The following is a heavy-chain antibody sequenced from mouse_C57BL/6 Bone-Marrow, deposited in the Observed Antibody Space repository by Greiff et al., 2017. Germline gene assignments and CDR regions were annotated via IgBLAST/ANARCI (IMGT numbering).Heavy chain of an antibody. CDR3: ERREIDDGYYETDAFAY. V-gene: IGHV1-81*01. CDR2: IYPRSGNT. CDR1: GYTFTSYG. D-gene: IGHD2-3*01. J-gene: IGHJ3*01. Sequence: QVQLQQSGAELARPGASVKLSCKASGYTFTSYGISWVKQRTGQGLEWIGEIYPRSGNTYYNEKFKGKATLTADKSSSTAYMELRSLTSEDSAVYFCERREIDDGYYETDAFAYWGQGTLVTVSA.